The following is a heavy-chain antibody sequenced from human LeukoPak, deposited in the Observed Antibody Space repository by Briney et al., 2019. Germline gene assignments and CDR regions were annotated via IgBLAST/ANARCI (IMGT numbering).Heavy chain of an antibody. CDR1: GFTFSSYG. CDR3: AKDQGSLDH. D-gene: IGHD2-15*01. J-gene: IGHJ4*02. Sequence: GGSLRLSCAASGFTFSSYGMHWVRQAPGKGLEWVAVISYDGSNKYYADSVKGRFTISRDNSKNTLYLQMNSLRAEDTAVYYCAKDQGSLDHWGQGTLVTVSS. V-gene: IGHV3-30*18. CDR2: ISYDGSNK.